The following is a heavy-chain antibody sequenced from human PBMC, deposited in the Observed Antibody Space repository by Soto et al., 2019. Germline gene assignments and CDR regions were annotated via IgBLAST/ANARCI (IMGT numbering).Heavy chain of an antibody. J-gene: IGHJ6*02. CDR2: ISYDGSNK. D-gene: IGHD4-4*01. Sequence: GGSLRLSCAASGFTFSSYAMHWVRQAPGKGLEWVAVISYDGSNKYYADSVKGRFTISRDNSKNTLYLQMNSLRAEDTAVYYCARELHLIYYYYYRMDVWGQGTTVTVSS. V-gene: IGHV3-30-3*01. CDR1: GFTFSSYA. CDR3: ARELHLIYYYYYRMDV.